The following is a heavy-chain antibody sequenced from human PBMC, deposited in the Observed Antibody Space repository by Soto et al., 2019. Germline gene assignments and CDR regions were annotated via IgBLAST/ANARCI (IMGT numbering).Heavy chain of an antibody. Sequence: EVQLVETGGGLIQPGGSLRLSCAASGFTVSSYYMSWVRQAPGKGLEWVSVIYSGGSTYYADSVKGRFTISRDNSKNTLYLQMNSLRAEDTAVYYCARDVRITSTEVGAFDIWGQGTMVTVSS. CDR1: GFTVSSYY. CDR3: ARDVRITSTEVGAFDI. D-gene: IGHD3-10*01. J-gene: IGHJ3*02. V-gene: IGHV3-53*02. CDR2: IYSGGST.